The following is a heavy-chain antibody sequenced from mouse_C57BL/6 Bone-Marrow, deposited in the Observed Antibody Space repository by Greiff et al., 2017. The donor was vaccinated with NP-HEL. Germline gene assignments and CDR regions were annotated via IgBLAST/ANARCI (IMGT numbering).Heavy chain of an antibody. V-gene: IGHV14-4*01. Sequence: EVKLMESGAELVRPGASVKLSCTASGFNIKDDYMHWVKQRPEQGLEWIGWIDPENGDTEYASKFQGKATITADTSSNTAYLQLSSLTSEDTAVYYCTSIYYDYDDGYWGQGTTLTVSS. J-gene: IGHJ2*01. CDR2: IDPENGDT. D-gene: IGHD2-4*01. CDR3: TSIYYDYDDGY. CDR1: GFNIKDDY.